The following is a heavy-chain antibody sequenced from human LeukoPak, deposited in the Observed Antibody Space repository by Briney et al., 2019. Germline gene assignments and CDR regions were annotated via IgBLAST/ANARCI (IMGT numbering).Heavy chain of an antibody. D-gene: IGHD6-13*01. V-gene: IGHV3-30-3*01. CDR1: GFTFSGYA. Sequence: GGSLRLSCAVSGFTFSGYAMHWVRQAPAKGLEWGAVISYDGSNKYYADSVKGRVTISRDKSKNTLYLQMNTLRPEYAAVYYCARGPGYSSSWAFVYWGQGTQVTVSS. CDR2: ISYDGSNK. CDR3: ARGPGYSSSWAFVY. J-gene: IGHJ4*02.